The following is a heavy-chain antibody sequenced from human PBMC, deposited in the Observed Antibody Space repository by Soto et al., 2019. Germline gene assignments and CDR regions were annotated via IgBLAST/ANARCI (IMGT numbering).Heavy chain of an antibody. V-gene: IGHV1-46*01. J-gene: IGHJ4*02. D-gene: IGHD6-6*01. CDR1: GYTFTSYY. CDR2: INPSGGST. Sequence: QVQLVQSGAEVKKPGASVKVSCKASGYTFTSYYMHWVRQAPGQGLEWMGIINPSGGSTSYGHKFEGRVTMIRDASTSTVYMELGSVSSEGTAGYYCARTRVRAGRPFDCWGQGTLVTASS. CDR3: ARTRVRAGRPFDC.